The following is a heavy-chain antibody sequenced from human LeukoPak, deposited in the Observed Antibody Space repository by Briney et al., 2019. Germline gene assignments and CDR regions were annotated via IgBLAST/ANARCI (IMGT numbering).Heavy chain of an antibody. Sequence: GGSLRLSCAASGFTVSSNYMSWVRQAPGKGLEWVSVIYSGGSTYYADSVKGRFTISRDNSKNTLYLQMNSLRAEDTAVYYCARETGHSSSWYGSWGQGTLVTVSS. CDR1: GFTVSSNY. CDR2: IYSGGST. CDR3: ARETGHSSSWYGS. D-gene: IGHD6-13*01. J-gene: IGHJ4*02. V-gene: IGHV3-53*01.